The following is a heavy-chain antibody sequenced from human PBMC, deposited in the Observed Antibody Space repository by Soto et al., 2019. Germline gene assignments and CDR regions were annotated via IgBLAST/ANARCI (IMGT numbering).Heavy chain of an antibody. CDR1: GFTFTTAV. Sequence: GGSLRLSCAASGFTFTTAVMSWVRQAPGKGLECVGRIKSQTHGGTTDYAEPVKGRFTISRDDSKQTLYLEMNSLKIEDTAVYYCSTDEWSWGQGTMVTVS. J-gene: IGHJ3*01. V-gene: IGHV3-15*01. D-gene: IGHD3-3*01. CDR3: STDEWS. CDR2: IKSQTHGGTT.